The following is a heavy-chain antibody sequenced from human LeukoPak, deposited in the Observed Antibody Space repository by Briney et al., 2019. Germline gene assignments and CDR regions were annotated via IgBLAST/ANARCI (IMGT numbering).Heavy chain of an antibody. V-gene: IGHV4-4*07. J-gene: IGHJ4*02. CDR1: GGSTSSYY. CDR3: ARVSSSWYGEYYFDY. D-gene: IGHD6-13*01. Sequence: PSETLSLTCTVSGGSTSSYYWSWIRQPAGKGLEWIGRIYTSGSTNYNPSLKSRVTMSVDTSKNQFSLKLSSVTAADTAVYYCARVSSSWYGEYYFDYWGQGTLVTVSS. CDR2: IYTSGST.